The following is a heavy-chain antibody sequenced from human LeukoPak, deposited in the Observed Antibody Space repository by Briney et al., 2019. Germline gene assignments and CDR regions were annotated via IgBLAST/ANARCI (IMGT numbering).Heavy chain of an antibody. J-gene: IGHJ4*02. CDR2: ISYDGSNK. V-gene: IGHV3-30*18. Sequence: XXSLXLSCAASGFTFSSCGMHWVRQAPGKGLEGVALISYDGSNKYYSDSVKGRFTISRDNSKNTLYLQMNSLRPEDTAVYYCAKGRYTGSSFFDYWGQGTLVTVSS. D-gene: IGHD3-10*01. CDR1: GFTFSSCG. CDR3: AKGRYTGSSFFDY.